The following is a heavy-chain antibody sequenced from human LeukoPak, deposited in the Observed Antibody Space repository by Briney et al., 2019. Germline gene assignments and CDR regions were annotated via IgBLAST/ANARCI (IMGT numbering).Heavy chain of an antibody. CDR1: GGSISNYY. D-gene: IGHD5-24*01. V-gene: IGHV4-59*01. CDR2: VHYSGST. Sequence: SETLSLTCTVSGGSISNYYWSWIRQPPGKGLEWIGYVHYSGSTNYNPALKSRVTISVDTSENQFSLKLSSVTAADTAVYYCARTREEMAPFDAFDIWGQGTMVTVSS. CDR3: ARTREEMAPFDAFDI. J-gene: IGHJ3*02.